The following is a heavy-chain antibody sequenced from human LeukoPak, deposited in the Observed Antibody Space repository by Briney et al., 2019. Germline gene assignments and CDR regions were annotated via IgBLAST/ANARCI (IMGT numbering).Heavy chain of an antibody. CDR1: GFTFSSAW. J-gene: IGHJ4*02. D-gene: IGHD5-24*01. CDR2: VNQDGSGK. V-gene: IGHV3-7*01. Sequence: PGGSLRLSCAASGFTFSSAWMSWVRQAPGKGLEWVANVNQDGSGKYYVDSVKGRFTISKDNAKNSLYLQMNSLRAEDTAVYYCTSANYGPAYWGQGTLVTVS. CDR3: TSANYGPAY.